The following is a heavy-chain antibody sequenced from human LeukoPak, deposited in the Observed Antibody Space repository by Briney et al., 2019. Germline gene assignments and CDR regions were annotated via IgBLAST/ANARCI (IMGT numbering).Heavy chain of an antibody. D-gene: IGHD7-27*01. Sequence: SETLSLTCAVYGGSFSGYYWSWIRQPPGKGLEWIGEINHSGSTNYNPSLKSRVTISVDTSKNQFSLKLSSVTAADTAVYYCARGDPLTGDYWFDPWGQGTLVTVSS. J-gene: IGHJ5*02. CDR1: GGSFSGYY. CDR3: ARGDPLTGDYWFDP. V-gene: IGHV4-34*01. CDR2: INHSGST.